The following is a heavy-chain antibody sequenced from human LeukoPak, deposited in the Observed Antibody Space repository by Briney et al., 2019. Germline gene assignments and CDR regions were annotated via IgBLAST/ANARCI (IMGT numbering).Heavy chain of an antibody. CDR3: ASESPSGIAAAGLTGRFDY. CDR2: IYYSGST. J-gene: IGHJ4*02. CDR1: GGSISSYY. Sequence: SETLSLTCTVSGGSISSYYWSWIRQPPGKGLEWIGYIYYSGSTNYNPSLKSRVTISVDTSKNQFSLKLSSVTAADTAVYYCASESPSGIAAAGLTGRFDYWGQGTLVTVSS. D-gene: IGHD6-13*01. V-gene: IGHV4-59*01.